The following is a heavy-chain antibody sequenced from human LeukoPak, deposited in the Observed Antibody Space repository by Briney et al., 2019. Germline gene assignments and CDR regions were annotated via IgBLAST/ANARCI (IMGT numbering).Heavy chain of an antibody. CDR1: GGSFSGYY. D-gene: IGHD3-10*01. CDR3: ASTMVRGVW. Sequence: PSETLSLTCAVYGGSFSGYYWSWIRQPPGRGLEWIGEINHSGSTNYNPPLKSRVTISVDTSKNQFSLKLSSVTAADTAVYYCASTMVRGVWWGQGTLVTVSS. J-gene: IGHJ4*02. CDR2: INHSGST. V-gene: IGHV4-34*01.